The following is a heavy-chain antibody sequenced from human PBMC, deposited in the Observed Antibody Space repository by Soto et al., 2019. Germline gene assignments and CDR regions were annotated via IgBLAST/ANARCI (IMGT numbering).Heavy chain of an antibody. CDR1: GDSITSGGYF. Sequence: QLQLQESGSGLVRPSQTLSLTCTVSGDSITSGGYFWNWIRQPPGAGLEWIGYIFPSGNTYYNPSLKRRVTISMDAANNPFSLELTSVTAADPAVYFWARAWRETMNTGGAYEGWGQGTMVTVSS. V-gene: IGHV4-30-2*01. CDR3: ARAWRETMNTGGAYEG. CDR2: IFPSGNT. D-gene: IGHD3-3*01. J-gene: IGHJ3*01.